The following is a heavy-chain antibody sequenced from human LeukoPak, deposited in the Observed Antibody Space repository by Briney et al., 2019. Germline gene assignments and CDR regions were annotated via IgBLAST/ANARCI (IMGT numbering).Heavy chain of an antibody. CDR2: IYYSGNT. V-gene: IGHV4-34*01. D-gene: IGHD3-22*01. CDR3: PPYNSTYYSGTSASIRGTSDI. CDR1: GGSFSGYY. Sequence: PSETLSLTCAVSGGSFSGYYWSWIRHPPGKGLEWIGEIYYSGNTNYSPSLTSRVTISVDTSKNQFSLRLSSVTAADMRVLQSPPYNSTYYSGTSASIRGTSDIWGQGTVVTVSS. J-gene: IGHJ3*02.